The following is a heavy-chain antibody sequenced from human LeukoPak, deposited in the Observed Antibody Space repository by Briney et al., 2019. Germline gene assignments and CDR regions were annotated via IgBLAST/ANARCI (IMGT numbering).Heavy chain of an antibody. CDR1: GFTFSDYY. CDR2: ISSSGSTI. CDR3: ARTGYCSSTSCYDLYYFDY. D-gene: IGHD2-2*01. J-gene: IGHJ4*02. Sequence: GGFLRLSCAASGFTFSDYYMSWIRQAPGKGLEWVSYISSSGSTIYYADSVKGRFTISRDNAKNSLYLQMNSLRAEDTAVYYCARTGYCSSTSCYDLYYFDYWGQGTLVTVSS. V-gene: IGHV3-11*01.